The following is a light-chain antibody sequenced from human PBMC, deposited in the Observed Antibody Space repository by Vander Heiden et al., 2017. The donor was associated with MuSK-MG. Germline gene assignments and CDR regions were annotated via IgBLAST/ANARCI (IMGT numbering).Light chain of an antibody. J-gene: IGKJ3*01. CDR3: QQRSNWPTT. V-gene: IGKV3-11*01. Sequence: IVLTQSPATLSWSPGERATLSCRASQSVSSYLAWYQQKPGQAPRLLIYDASNRATGIPARFSGSGSGTDFTLTISSLEPEDFAVYYCQQRSNWPTTLGHGTKVISN. CDR1: QSVSSY. CDR2: DAS.